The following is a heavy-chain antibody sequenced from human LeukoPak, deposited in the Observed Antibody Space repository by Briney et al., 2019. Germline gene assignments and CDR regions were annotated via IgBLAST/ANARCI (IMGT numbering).Heavy chain of an antibody. V-gene: IGHV3-23*01. CDR1: GFTFSNYA. Sequence: GGSLRLSCAASGFTFSNYAMNWVRQAPGKGLEWVSAIVGSGGSTYYADSVKGRFTISRDNSKNTLFLQMNSLRVEDTALYYCSKWGDYDVLTGYYDSDFWGQGTLVTVSS. CDR3: SKWGDYDVLTGYYDSDF. CDR2: IVGSGGST. D-gene: IGHD3-9*01. J-gene: IGHJ4*02.